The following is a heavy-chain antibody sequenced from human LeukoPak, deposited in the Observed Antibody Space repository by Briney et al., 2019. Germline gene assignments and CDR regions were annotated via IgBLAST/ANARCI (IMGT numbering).Heavy chain of an antibody. CDR2: IKSKTDGGTT. Sequence: GGSLRLSCAASGFTFSNAWMSWVRQAPGKGLEWVGRIKSKTDGGTTDYAAPVKGRFTISRDDSKNTLYLQMNSLKTEDTAVYYCTTAFGPLCITIFGVVICDFDYWGQGTLVTVSS. D-gene: IGHD3-3*01. V-gene: IGHV3-15*01. CDR3: TTAFGPLCITIFGVVICDFDY. J-gene: IGHJ4*02. CDR1: GFTFSNAW.